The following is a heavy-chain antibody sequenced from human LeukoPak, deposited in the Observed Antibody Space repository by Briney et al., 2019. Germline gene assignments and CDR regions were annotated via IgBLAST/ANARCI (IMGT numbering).Heavy chain of an antibody. Sequence: PGGSLRLSCAASGFTFSDYNMRWIRQAPGKGLEWVSYISSSGSTIYYADSVKGRFTISRDNSKNTLYLQMNSLRAEDTAVYYCARDGGAAGTVGFDYWGQGTLVTVSS. CDR3: ARDGGAAGTVGFDY. CDR2: ISSSGSTI. J-gene: IGHJ4*02. V-gene: IGHV3-11*04. CDR1: GFTFSDYN. D-gene: IGHD6-13*01.